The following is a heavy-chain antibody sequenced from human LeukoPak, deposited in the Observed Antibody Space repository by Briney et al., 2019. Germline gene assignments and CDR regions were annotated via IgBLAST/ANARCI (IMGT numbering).Heavy chain of an antibody. Sequence: GGSLRLSCAASGFTFSSYSMNWVRQVPGKGLEWGSSISSISSYLYYTDSVKGRFTISRDNAKKSLFLQMNSLRAEDTAVYYCARDGSGYSSSWRAEYFQHWGQGTLVTVSS. D-gene: IGHD6-13*01. CDR2: ISSISSYL. J-gene: IGHJ1*01. CDR1: GFTFSSYS. CDR3: ARDGSGYSSSWRAEYFQH. V-gene: IGHV3-21*01.